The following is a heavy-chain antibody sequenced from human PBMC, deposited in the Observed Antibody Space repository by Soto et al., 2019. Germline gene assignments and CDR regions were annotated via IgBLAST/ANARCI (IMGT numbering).Heavy chain of an antibody. Sequence: QVQLQESGPGLVKPSETLSLTCTVSGGSISGYYWSWIRQPPGKGLEWIGYIYYSGTTNYDPSLKSRVTMPVDTSKNQFSLKLSSVTAADTAVYYCARLTGGTYLSFYYYIGVWGKGTTVTVSS. CDR3: ARLTGGTYLSFYYYIGV. CDR1: GGSISGYY. CDR2: IYYSGTT. V-gene: IGHV4-59*01. J-gene: IGHJ6*03. D-gene: IGHD2-8*02.